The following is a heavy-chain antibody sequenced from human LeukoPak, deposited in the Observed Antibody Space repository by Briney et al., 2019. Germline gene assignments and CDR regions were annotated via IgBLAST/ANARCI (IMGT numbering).Heavy chain of an antibody. Sequence: SETLSLTCTVPADSITISYYSWAWIRQPPGKGLEWIGKISYGGASYYNPSLQSRVTLSLDTSKNQFSLKLSSVTAADTAVYYCARVPTVTFFDYWGQGTLVTVSS. CDR2: ISYGGAS. J-gene: IGHJ4*02. V-gene: IGHV4-39*01. CDR3: ARVPTVTFFDY. D-gene: IGHD4-17*01. CDR1: ADSITISYYS.